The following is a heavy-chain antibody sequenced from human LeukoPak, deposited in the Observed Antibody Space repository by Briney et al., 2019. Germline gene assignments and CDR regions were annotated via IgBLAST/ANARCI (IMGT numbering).Heavy chain of an antibody. CDR3: AREDYSNTSALDY. CDR1: GFTFSSYW. CDR2: IKQDGSEK. J-gene: IGHJ4*02. V-gene: IGHV3-7*01. D-gene: IGHD4-11*01. Sequence: PGGSLRLSCAASGFTFSSYWMSWVRQAPGKGLEWVANIKQDGSEKYYVDSVKGRFTISRDNAKNSLYLQMNSLRAEDTAVYYCAREDYSNTSALDYWGQGTLVTVSS.